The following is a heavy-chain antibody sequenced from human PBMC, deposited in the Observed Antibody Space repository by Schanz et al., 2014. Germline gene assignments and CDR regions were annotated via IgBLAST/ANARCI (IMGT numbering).Heavy chain of an antibody. CDR3: AKAADWPVTRFDP. J-gene: IGHJ5*02. CDR2: LSEGGGGT. D-gene: IGHD3-9*01. Sequence: EVQLVESGGGLVQPGGSLRLSCAASGFTLSNYAMSWVRQAPGKGLEWVSALSEGGGGTHYADPVRGRFTISSDSSKNTLYLQVSSRRADDTAVYYCAKAADWPVTRFDPWGQGTLVTVSS. V-gene: IGHV3-23*04. CDR1: GFTLSNYA.